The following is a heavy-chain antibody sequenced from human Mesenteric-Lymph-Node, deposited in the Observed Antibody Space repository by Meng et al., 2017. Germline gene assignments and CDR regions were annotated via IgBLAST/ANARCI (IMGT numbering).Heavy chain of an antibody. CDR2: ISSSSSYI. CDR1: GFTFSSYS. CDR3: ARLWFGEKYYFDY. D-gene: IGHD3-10*01. Sequence: GESLKISCAASGFTFSSYSMNWVRQAPGKGLEWVSSISSSSSYIYYADSVKGRFTISRDNAKNSLYLQMNSLRAEDTALYYCARLWFGEKYYFDYWGQGTLVTFSS. J-gene: IGHJ4*02. V-gene: IGHV3-21*04.